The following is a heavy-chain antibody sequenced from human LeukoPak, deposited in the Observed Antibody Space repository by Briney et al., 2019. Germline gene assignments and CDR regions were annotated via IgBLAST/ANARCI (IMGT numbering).Heavy chain of an antibody. CDR3: ARGRGAAGTYWFDP. CDR1: GYTFTSYD. D-gene: IGHD6-13*01. J-gene: IGHJ5*02. Sequence: ASVKVSCKASGYTFTSYDINWVRQATGQGLEWMGWMNPNSGNTGYAQKFQGRVTMTRNTSISTAYMELSSLRSEDTAVYYCARGRGAAGTYWFDPWGQGTLVTVCS. V-gene: IGHV1-8*01. CDR2: MNPNSGNT.